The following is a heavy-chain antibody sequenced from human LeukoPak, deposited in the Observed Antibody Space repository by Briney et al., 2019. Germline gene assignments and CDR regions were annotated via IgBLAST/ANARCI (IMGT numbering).Heavy chain of an antibody. CDR3: ARRLGDSSWIDF. Sequence: SETLSLTCAVYGGSFSGYYWSWIRQPPGKGLEWIGNVYYGGTTYYNPSLRSRVTMSADTSKNQVSLKLSSVSAADTAVYYCARRLGDSSWIDFWGQGSLVTVSS. V-gene: IGHV4-34*01. CDR2: VYYGGTT. D-gene: IGHD6-13*01. J-gene: IGHJ4*02. CDR1: GGSFSGYY.